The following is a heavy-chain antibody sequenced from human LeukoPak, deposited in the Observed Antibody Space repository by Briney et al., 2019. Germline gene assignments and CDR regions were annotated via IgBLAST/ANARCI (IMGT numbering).Heavy chain of an antibody. Sequence: PSETLSLTCTVSGGSISSYYWSWIRQPPGKGLEWIGYIYYSGSTNYNPSLKSRVTISVDTSKNQFSLRLSSVTAADTAVYYCARGVLRYASGWFDPWGQGTLVTVSS. CDR3: ARGVLRYASGWFDP. CDR2: IYYSGST. CDR1: GGSISSYY. J-gene: IGHJ5*02. D-gene: IGHD3-9*01. V-gene: IGHV4-59*01.